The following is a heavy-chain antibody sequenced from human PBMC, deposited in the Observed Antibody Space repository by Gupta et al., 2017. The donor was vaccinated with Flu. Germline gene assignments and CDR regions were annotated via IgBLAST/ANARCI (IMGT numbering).Heavy chain of an antibody. CDR2: VGAGGDRT. V-gene: IGHV3-23*01. J-gene: IGHJ4*02. D-gene: IGHD6-13*01. Sequence: EVQLLESGGGVVQPGESLRLSCVVSGLTFSDYAMNWVRQAPGKGLEWLSTVGAGGDRTYYADSVMGRFTISRENSKNTIYLQMNSRPGDDTAVYYWAKDRSGNPAIDYWGKGALVTVSA. CDR3: AKDRSGNPAIDY. CDR1: GLTFSDYA.